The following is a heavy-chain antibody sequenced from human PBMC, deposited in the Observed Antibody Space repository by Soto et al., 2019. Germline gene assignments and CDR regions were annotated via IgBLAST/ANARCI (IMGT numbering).Heavy chain of an antibody. CDR1: GFTFSGSA. Sequence: EVQLVESGGGLVQPGGSLKLSCAASGFTFSGSAMHWVRQASGKGLEWVGRIRSKGDNYATSYAASVKGRFTISRDDSKSTAYLQMDSLKTDDTAVDYCTERGKYDNRGFDYWCQGTLVTVST. CDR2: IRSKGDNYAT. V-gene: IGHV3-73*01. D-gene: IGHD3-22*01. J-gene: IGHJ4*02. CDR3: TERGKYDNRGFDY.